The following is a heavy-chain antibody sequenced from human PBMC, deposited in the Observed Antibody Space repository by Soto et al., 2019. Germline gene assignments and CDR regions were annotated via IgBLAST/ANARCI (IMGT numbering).Heavy chain of an antibody. CDR2: IYYSGSA. CDR1: GQYIKSNFW. J-gene: IGHJ4*02. D-gene: IGHD3-22*01. V-gene: IGHV4-4*02. Sequence: SETLSLTCLVSGQYIKSNFWWAWVRQSPGKDLEWIGEIYYSGSASYNPSLKSRVTISVDTSKNQVSLKLSSVTAADTAVYICVGGYPWVGFDYWGQGTLVTVS. CDR3: VGGYPWVGFDY.